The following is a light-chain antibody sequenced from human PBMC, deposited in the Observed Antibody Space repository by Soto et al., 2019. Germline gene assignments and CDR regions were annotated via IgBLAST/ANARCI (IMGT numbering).Light chain of an antibody. J-gene: IGKJ1*01. Sequence: DIQMTQSPSTVSASIGDRVTITCRASQSISNWLAWYQQKPGKAPKLLIYKASSLESGVPSRFSGSGSGTEFTLTNSSLQPDDFATYYCQQYNTWTFGQGTKVEIK. CDR2: KAS. CDR1: QSISNW. V-gene: IGKV1-5*03. CDR3: QQYNTWT.